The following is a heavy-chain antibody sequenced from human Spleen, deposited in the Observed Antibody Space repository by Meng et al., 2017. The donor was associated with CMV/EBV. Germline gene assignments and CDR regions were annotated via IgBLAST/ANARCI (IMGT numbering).Heavy chain of an antibody. Sequence: ASVKVSCKASGYTFTSYGISWVRQAPGQGLEWMGWISAYNGNTNYAQKLQGRVTMTTDTSTSTAYMELRSLRSEDTAVYYCASQSVGGGTFDIWGQGTMVTVSS. V-gene: IGHV1-18*01. CDR3: ASQSVGGGTFDI. CDR1: GYTFTSYG. J-gene: IGHJ3*02. D-gene: IGHD1-26*01. CDR2: ISAYNGNT.